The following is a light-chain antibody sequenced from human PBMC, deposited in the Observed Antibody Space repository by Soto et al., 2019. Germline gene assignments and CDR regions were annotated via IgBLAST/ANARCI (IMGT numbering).Light chain of an antibody. CDR2: AAS. V-gene: IGKV1-39*01. CDR3: QQSYSTPQT. CDR1: QSISSY. J-gene: IGKJ2*01. Sequence: DIQMTQSPSSLSASVGDRVTITCRASQSISSYLNWYQQKPGKAPKLLIYAASSLQSGVPSRFXXXXXXXXXXXXXSSLQPEDFATYYCQQSYSTPQTFGQGTKLEIK.